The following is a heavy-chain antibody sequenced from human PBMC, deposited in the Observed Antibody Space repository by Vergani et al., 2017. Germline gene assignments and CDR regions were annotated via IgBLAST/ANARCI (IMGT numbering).Heavy chain of an antibody. J-gene: IGHJ3*02. V-gene: IGHV3-33*01. CDR1: GFTFSSYG. CDR2: IWYDGSNK. CDR3: ARDPGAVAYDAFDI. Sequence: VQLVESGGGLIQPGGSLRLSCAASGFTFSSYGMHWVRQAPGKGLEWVAVIWYDGSNKYYADSVKGRFTISRDNSKNTLYLQMNSLRAEDTAVYYCARDPGAVAYDAFDIWGQGTMVTVSS. D-gene: IGHD6-19*01.